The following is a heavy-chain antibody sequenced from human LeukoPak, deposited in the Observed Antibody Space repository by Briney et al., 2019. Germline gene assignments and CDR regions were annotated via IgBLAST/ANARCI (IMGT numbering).Heavy chain of an antibody. CDR1: GFTFSSYA. Sequence: PGGSLRLSCAASGFTFSSYAMHWVRHAPGKGLEWVSGISWNSGSIGYADSVKGRFTISRDNAKNSLYLQMNSLRAEDTALYYCAKERIAVAGTHFYYGMDVWGQGTTVTVSS. V-gene: IGHV3-9*01. CDR3: AKERIAVAGTHFYYGMDV. CDR2: ISWNSGSI. J-gene: IGHJ6*02. D-gene: IGHD6-19*01.